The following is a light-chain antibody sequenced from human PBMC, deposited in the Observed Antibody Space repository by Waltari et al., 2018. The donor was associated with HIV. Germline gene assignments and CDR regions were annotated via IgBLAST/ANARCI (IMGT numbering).Light chain of an antibody. Sequence: DIQMTQSPSSLPASVGDRVTITCRAGQGIHNSLAWFQQKPGKAPKSLIYAASTLQSGIPARVRGSGSETDFTLTIDSLQPEDFVTYYCQQYHSYPLTFGQGTRLEIK. J-gene: IGKJ5*01. CDR1: QGIHNS. V-gene: IGKV1-16*01. CDR3: QQYHSYPLT. CDR2: AAS.